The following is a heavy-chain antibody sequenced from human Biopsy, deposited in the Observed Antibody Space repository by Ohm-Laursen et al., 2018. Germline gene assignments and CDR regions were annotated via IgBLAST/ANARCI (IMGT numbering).Heavy chain of an antibody. Sequence: GTLSLTCDVSGVSIRGYYWSWVRRPAGRGLEWIGRVYVGGSNNYNPSLRSRVSLSVDTSKNQFSLMLSGVTAADTAVYYCVSIFHTNNERRPFDMWGQGTMVAVS. CDR2: VYVGGSN. CDR1: GVSIRGYY. CDR3: VSIFHTNNERRPFDM. J-gene: IGHJ3*02. V-gene: IGHV4-4*07. D-gene: IGHD2-21*01.